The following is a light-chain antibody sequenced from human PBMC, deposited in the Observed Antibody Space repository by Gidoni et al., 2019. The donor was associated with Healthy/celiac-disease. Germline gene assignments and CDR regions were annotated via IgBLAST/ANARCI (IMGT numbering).Light chain of an antibody. V-gene: IGKV1-5*03. CDR1: QSISSW. CDR2: KAS. J-gene: IGKJ1*01. Sequence: DIQMTQSPSTLSASVGDRVTITCRASQSISSWLAWYQQKPGKAPKLLIYKASILESGVPSRFSGSGSGTEFTLTISSLQPDDFATYYCQQYNSYSRTFXQXTKVEIK. CDR3: QQYNSYSRT.